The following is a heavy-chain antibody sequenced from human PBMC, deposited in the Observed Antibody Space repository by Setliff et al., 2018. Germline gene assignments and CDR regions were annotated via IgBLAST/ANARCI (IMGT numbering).Heavy chain of an antibody. V-gene: IGHV4-4*08. CDR3: ARVGFLYYDILTGYPTYFDY. CDR1: GGSISSYY. Sequence: SETLSLTCTVSGGSISSYYWSWIRQPPGKGLEWIGYIYTSGSTNYNPSLKSRVTISVDTSKNQFSLKLSSVTAADTAVYYCARVGFLYYDILTGYPTYFDYWGQGTLVTVSS. J-gene: IGHJ4*02. CDR2: IYTSGST. D-gene: IGHD3-9*01.